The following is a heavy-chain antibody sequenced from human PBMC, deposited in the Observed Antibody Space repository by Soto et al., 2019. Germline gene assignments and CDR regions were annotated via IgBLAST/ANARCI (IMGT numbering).Heavy chain of an antibody. J-gene: IGHJ4*02. CDR1: GYTFTSYG. CDR3: ARDSGYSGYDLPTVRY. D-gene: IGHD5-12*01. V-gene: IGHV1-18*01. Sequence: ASVKVSCKASGYTFTSYGISWVRQAPGQGLEWMGWISAYNGNTNYAQKLQGRVTMTTDTSTSTAYMELRSLRSDDTAVYYCARDSGYSGYDLPTVRYWGQGTLVTVSS. CDR2: ISAYNGNT.